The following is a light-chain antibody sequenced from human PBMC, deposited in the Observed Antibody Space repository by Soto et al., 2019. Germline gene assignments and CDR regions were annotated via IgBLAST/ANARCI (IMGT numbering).Light chain of an antibody. V-gene: IGKV3-20*01. J-gene: IGKJ1*01. Sequence: EIVLTQSPGTLSLSPGERATLSCRASQSVSSSYLAWYQQKPGQAPRLLIYGASSRATGIPDRFSGSGSGTDFTLNISRLEPEDFAVYYCQKYGSSPGTFGQGTKVEIK. CDR2: GAS. CDR3: QKYGSSPGT. CDR1: QSVSSSY.